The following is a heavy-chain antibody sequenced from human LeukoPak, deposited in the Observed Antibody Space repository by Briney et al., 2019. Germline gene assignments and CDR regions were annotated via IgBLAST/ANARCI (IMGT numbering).Heavy chain of an antibody. Sequence: ASVKVSCKASGYTFTAYYIHWVRQAPGQGLEWMGWINPNSDDTHYAQKFQGRVTMTRDTSISTAYMDLSRLRSDDTAVYYSARGRITATLHFDYWGQGTLVTVSS. CDR1: GYTFTAYY. CDR3: ARGRITATLHFDY. D-gene: IGHD1-7*01. CDR2: INPNSDDT. V-gene: IGHV1-2*02. J-gene: IGHJ4*02.